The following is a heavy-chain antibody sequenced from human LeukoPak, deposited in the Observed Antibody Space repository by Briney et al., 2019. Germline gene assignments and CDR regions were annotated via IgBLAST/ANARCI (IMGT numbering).Heavy chain of an antibody. J-gene: IGHJ4*02. CDR3: ARPGPTFGGVITYFDY. Sequence: GGSLRLSCAASGFTFSSYGMHWVRQAPGKGLEWVSGINWNGGSTGYADSVKGRFTISRDNAKDSLYLQMNSLRAEDTALYYCARPGPTFGGVITYFDYWGQGTLVTVSS. D-gene: IGHD3-16*02. CDR1: GFTFSSYG. CDR2: INWNGGST. V-gene: IGHV3-20*04.